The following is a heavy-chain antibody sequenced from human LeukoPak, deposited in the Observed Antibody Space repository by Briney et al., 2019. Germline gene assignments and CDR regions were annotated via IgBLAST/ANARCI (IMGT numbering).Heavy chain of an antibody. CDR1: GGSISSYY. D-gene: IGHD2-2*01. V-gene: IGHV4-4*07. CDR2: IYTSGST. Sequence: SETLSLTCTVSGGSISSYYWSWIRRPAGKGLEWIGRIYTSGSTNYNPSLKSRVTMSVDTSKNQFSLKLSSVTAAGTAVYYCARDFLYCSSTSCYDTFDYWGQGTLVTVSS. CDR3: ARDFLYCSSTSCYDTFDY. J-gene: IGHJ4*02.